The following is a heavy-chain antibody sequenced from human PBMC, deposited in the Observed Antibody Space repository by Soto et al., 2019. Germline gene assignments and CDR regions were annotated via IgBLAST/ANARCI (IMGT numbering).Heavy chain of an antibody. CDR3: ARLPSSEDSSGYYGGY. D-gene: IGHD3-22*01. CDR2: IDPSDSYT. J-gene: IGHJ4*02. V-gene: IGHV5-10-1*03. Sequence: EVQLVQSGAEVKKPGESLRISCKGSGYSFTSYWISWVRQMPGKGLEWMGRIDPSDSYTNYSPSFQGHVTISADKSISTAYLQWSSLKASDTAMYYCARLPSSEDSSGYYGGYWGQGTLVTVSS. CDR1: GYSFTSYW.